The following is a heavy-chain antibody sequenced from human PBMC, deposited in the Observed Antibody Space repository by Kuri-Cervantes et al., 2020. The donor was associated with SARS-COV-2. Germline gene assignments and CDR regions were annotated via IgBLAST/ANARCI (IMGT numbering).Heavy chain of an antibody. CDR3: ARVSSMYLPTYYFDF. CDR2: SSAYSDDT. J-gene: IGHJ4*02. Sequence: ASVKVSCKASGYTLSTFGITWVRQAPGQGLEWMGRSSAYSDDTSSAEKFKGRVTMTQDTSTNTAYMEITDLRSDDTAIYFCARVSSMYLPTYYFDFWGQGSLVTVSS. D-gene: IGHD2-8*01. CDR1: GYTLSTFG. V-gene: IGHV1-18*01.